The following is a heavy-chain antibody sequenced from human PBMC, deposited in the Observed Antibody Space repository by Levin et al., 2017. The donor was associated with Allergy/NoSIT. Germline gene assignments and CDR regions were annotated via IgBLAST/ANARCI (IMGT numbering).Heavy chain of an antibody. CDR1: GFTFSSYS. D-gene: IGHD6-19*01. J-gene: IGHJ4*02. Sequence: GESLKISCAASGFTFSSYSMNWVRQAPGKGLEWVSSISSSSSYIYYADSVKGRFTISRDNAKNSLYLQMNSLRAEDTAVYYCARDLYSSGWDSAFDYWGQGTLVTVSS. CDR2: ISSSSSYI. V-gene: IGHV3-21*01. CDR3: ARDLYSSGWDSAFDY.